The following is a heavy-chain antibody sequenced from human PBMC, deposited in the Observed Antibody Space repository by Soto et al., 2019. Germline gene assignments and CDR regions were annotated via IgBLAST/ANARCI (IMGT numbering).Heavy chain of an antibody. CDR1: GFTFSSYA. Sequence: GGSLRLSCAASGFTFSSYAMSWVRQAPGKGLEWVSAISGSGGSTYYADPGKGRYTISRDNTKNTLYLQMNSLRAEDKAVYCCGKAPGLVLYSSSTFDYWGQGTLVTVSS. D-gene: IGHD6-6*01. CDR2: ISGSGGST. J-gene: IGHJ4*01. V-gene: IGHV3-23*01. CDR3: GKAPGLVLYSSSTFDY.